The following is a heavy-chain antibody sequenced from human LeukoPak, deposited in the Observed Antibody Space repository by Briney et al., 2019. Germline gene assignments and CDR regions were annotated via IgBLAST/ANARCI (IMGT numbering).Heavy chain of an antibody. CDR2: ISGSGGST. D-gene: IGHD5-18*01. Sequence: GGSLRLSCAASGFTFSSYAMSWVRQAPGKGLEWVSAISGSGGSTYYADSVKGRFTISRDNAKNSLYLQMNSLRAEDTAVYYCARAMIQLWLIIDYWGQGTLVTVSS. J-gene: IGHJ4*02. V-gene: IGHV3-23*01. CDR3: ARAMIQLWLIIDY. CDR1: GFTFSSYA.